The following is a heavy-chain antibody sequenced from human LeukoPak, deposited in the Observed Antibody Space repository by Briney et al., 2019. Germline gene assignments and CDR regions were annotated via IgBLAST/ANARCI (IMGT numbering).Heavy chain of an antibody. CDR2: ISGSGGST. D-gene: IGHD5-18*01. CDR1: GFTFSSYA. CDR3: ATYRQVLLPFES. J-gene: IGHJ4*02. V-gene: IGHV3-23*01. Sequence: GGSLRLSCAASGFTFSSYAMSWVRQAPGKGLEWVSAISGSGGSTYYADSVKGRFTISRDNSKNTLYLQMNSLRAEDSAIYYCATYRQVLLPFESWGQGTLVTVSS.